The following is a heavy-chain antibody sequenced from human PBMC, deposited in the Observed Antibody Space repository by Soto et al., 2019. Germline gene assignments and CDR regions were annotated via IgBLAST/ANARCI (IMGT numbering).Heavy chain of an antibody. V-gene: IGHV5-10-1*01. D-gene: IGHD1-26*01. CDR3: ARQFQPGSRFDY. J-gene: IGHJ4*02. CDR2: IDPSDSYT. CDR1: VYSFTSYW. Sequence: PGESLKISCKGSVYSFTSYWISWVRQMPGKGLEWMGRIDPSDSYTNYSPSFQGHVTISADKSISTAYLQWSSLKASDTATYYCARQFQPGSRFDYWGQGTLVTVSS.